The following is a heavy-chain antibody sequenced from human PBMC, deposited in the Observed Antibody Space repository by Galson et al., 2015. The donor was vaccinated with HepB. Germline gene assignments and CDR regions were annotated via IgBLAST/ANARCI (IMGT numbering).Heavy chain of an antibody. CDR3: IGFHA. J-gene: IGHJ5*02. CDR1: GFTFSNHA. D-gene: IGHD2/OR15-2a*01. CDR2: IGPSGNT. V-gene: IGHV3-23*01. Sequence: SLRLSCAASGFTFSNHAMGWVRQAPGKGLEWVSDIGPSGNTYYADSVKGRFTISRDNSKNTLYLLINSLRDGDTALYYCIGFHAWGQGSLVTVSS.